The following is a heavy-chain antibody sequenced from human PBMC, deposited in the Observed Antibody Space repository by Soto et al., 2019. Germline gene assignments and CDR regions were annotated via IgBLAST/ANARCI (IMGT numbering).Heavy chain of an antibody. Sequence: SETLSHTCTVSGGSITNYHYSWIRQPPGKGLEWIGYIFHTGTTSYNPSLKSRVTLSVDTSQSQFSLKLNSVTAADTAVYYCTTEAYDNSGSLAFDIWGPGTLVS. J-gene: IGHJ3*02. D-gene: IGHD3-22*01. V-gene: IGHV4-59*08. CDR3: TTEAYDNSGSLAFDI. CDR1: GGSITNYH. CDR2: IFHTGTT.